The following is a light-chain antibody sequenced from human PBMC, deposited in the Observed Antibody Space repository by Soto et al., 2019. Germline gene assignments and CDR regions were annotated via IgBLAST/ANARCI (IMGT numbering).Light chain of an antibody. CDR2: EGN. J-gene: IGLJ2*01. V-gene: IGLV2-23*01. CDR1: SSDVGSYNL. Sequence: QSALTQPASVSGSPGQSITISCTGTSSDVGSYNLVSWYQQHPGKAPKLMIYEGNKRPSGVSNRFSGSKSGNTGSLTISGLQAEDEADYYCCSYAGSSTLVVFGGGTKLTVL. CDR3: CSYAGSSTLVV.